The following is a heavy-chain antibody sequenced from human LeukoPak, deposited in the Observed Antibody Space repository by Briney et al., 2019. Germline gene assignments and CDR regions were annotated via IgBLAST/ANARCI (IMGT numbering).Heavy chain of an antibody. CDR3: AREGDSSAWGDAFDI. V-gene: IGHV4-59*01. J-gene: IGHJ3*02. D-gene: IGHD3-22*01. Sequence: PSETLSLTCTVSGGSITSYNWNWIRQPPGKGLEWIGFIYYSGNTNYNPSLKSRVTTSVDTSKNQFSLKLSSVAAADTAVYYCAREGDSSAWGDAFDIWGQGTMVTVSS. CDR2: IYYSGNT. CDR1: GGSITSYN.